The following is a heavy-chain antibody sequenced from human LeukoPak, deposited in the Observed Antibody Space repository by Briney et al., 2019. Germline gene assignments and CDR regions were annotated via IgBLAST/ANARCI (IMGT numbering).Heavy chain of an antibody. V-gene: IGHV3-21*01. D-gene: IGHD3-3*01. CDR1: GFTISSYN. Sequence: PGGSLRLSCAASGFTISSYNMNWVRQAPGQGLEWVSSISGSTGYMYSADSMKGRFTISRDNAKNSLYLQMNSLRAEDTAVYYCARDGPIFGVLNWFDPWGQGTLVTVSS. J-gene: IGHJ5*02. CDR2: ISGSTGYM. CDR3: ARDGPIFGVLNWFDP.